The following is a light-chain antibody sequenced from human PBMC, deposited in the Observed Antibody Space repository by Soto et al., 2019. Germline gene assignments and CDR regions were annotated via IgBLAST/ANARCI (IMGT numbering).Light chain of an antibody. CDR3: QQDGSSPWT. J-gene: IGKJ1*01. CDR2: VAS. CDR1: QSVFSNY. V-gene: IGKV3-20*01. Sequence: EMVLTQAPCTPSLSLGERATVSCRARQSVFSNYLAWYRQTPGQATSLLINVASRRATCIPDRFSGSGSGPDFTLTISRLEPEDFAVYYLQQDGSSPWTFGQGTLLEIK.